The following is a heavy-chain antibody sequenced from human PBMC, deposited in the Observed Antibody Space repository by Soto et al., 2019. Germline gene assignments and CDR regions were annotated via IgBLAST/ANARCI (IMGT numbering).Heavy chain of an antibody. CDR1: GYTFTGYY. V-gene: IGHV1-2*04. J-gene: IGHJ3*02. Sequence: GASVKVSCKASGYTFTGYYMHWVRQAPGQGLEWMGWINPNSGGTNYAQKFQGWVTMTRDTSISTAYMKLSRLRSDDTAVYYCARDGPLSAQYAFDIWGQGTMVTVSS. CDR3: ARDGPLSAQYAFDI. CDR2: INPNSGGT.